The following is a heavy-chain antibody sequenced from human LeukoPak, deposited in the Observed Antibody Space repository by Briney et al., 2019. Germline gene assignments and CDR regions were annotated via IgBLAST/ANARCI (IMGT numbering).Heavy chain of an antibody. V-gene: IGHV3-20*04. CDR3: ARDRSYGAFDY. Sequence: GGSLSLAWAGSGFTFDDYGMKWVRHPPGGGRGWVSWMMWNGGTTGYADAVKGRFTIYRDNAKNYLYLHMNSRRAEDAALYSCARDRSYGAFDYWGQGTLVTVSS. D-gene: IGHD1-26*01. CDR1: GFTFDDYG. J-gene: IGHJ4*02. CDR2: MMWNGGTT.